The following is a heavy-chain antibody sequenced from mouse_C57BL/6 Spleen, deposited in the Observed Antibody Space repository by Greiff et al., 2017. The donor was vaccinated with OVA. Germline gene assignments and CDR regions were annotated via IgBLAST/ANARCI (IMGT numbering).Heavy chain of an antibody. CDR1: GYAFSSSW. CDR2: IYPGDGDT. D-gene: IGHD1-1*01. V-gene: IGHV1-82*01. CDR3: ARGTTVVDAWFAY. J-gene: IGHJ3*01. Sequence: VKLVESGPELVKPGASVKISCKASGYAFSSSWMNWVKQRPGKGLEWIGRIYPGDGDTNYNGKFKGKATLTADKSSSTAYMQLSSLTSEDSAVYFCARGTTVVDAWFAYWGQGTLVTVSA.